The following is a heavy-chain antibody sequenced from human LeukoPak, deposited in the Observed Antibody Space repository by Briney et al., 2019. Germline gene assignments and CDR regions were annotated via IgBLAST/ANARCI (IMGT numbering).Heavy chain of an antibody. V-gene: IGHV1-18*04. D-gene: IGHD3-3*01. Sequence: ASVKVSCKASGYTFTGYYIHWVRQAPGQGLEWMGWISAYNGNTNYAQKLQGRVTMTTDTSTSTAYMELRSLRSDDTAVYYCARDPDFWDNAFDIWGQGTMVTVSS. CDR1: GYTFTGYY. CDR2: ISAYNGNT. J-gene: IGHJ3*02. CDR3: ARDPDFWDNAFDI.